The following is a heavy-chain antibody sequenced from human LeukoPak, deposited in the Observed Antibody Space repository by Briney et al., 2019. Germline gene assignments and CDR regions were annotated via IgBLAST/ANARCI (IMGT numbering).Heavy chain of an antibody. J-gene: IGHJ6*03. CDR2: INDNGADT. Sequence: GGSLRLSCAASGFTFSSYAMSWVRQAPGKGLKWVSTINDNGADTYYADSVKGRFTISRDNSYNTVSLQMNSLRAEDTAVYYCAKVDSSSWYEGNYYYYYYMDVWGKGTTVTVSS. CDR1: GFTFSSYA. D-gene: IGHD6-13*01. CDR3: AKVDSSSWYEGNYYYYYYMDV. V-gene: IGHV3-23*01.